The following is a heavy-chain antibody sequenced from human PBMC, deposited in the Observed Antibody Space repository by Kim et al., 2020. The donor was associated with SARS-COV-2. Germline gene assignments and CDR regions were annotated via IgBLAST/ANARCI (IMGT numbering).Heavy chain of an antibody. D-gene: IGHD5-12*01. CDR2: ISYEGSKK. J-gene: IGHJ6*02. CDR1: GFSFNNYG. Sequence: GGSLRLSCAASGFSFNNYGMHWVRQAPGKGLEWVAFISYEGSKKQYLHSLKGRFTVSRDYSKNTLYLQMNSLTAEDTAVYYCAKQGYIFEVNTYYGMDLWGQGTTVTVSS. V-gene: IGHV3-30*18. CDR3: AKQGYIFEVNTYYGMDL.